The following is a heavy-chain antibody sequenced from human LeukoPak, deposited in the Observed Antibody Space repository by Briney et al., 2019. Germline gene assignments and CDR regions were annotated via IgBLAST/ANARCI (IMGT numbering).Heavy chain of an antibody. CDR2: IYYSGST. D-gene: IGHD2-8*01. Sequence: SSETLSLTCTVSGGSISSSSYYWGWIRQPPGKGLEWIGSIYYSGSTYYNPSLKSRVTISVDTSKNQFSLKLSSVTAADTAVYYCASGYCTNGVCPIDYWGQGTLVTVSS. CDR1: GGSISSSSYY. J-gene: IGHJ4*02. V-gene: IGHV4-39*07. CDR3: ASGYCTNGVCPIDY.